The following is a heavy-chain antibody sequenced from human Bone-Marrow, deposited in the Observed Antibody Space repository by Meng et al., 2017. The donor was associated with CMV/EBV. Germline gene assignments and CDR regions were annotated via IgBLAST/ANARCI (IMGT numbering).Heavy chain of an antibody. CDR3: TRDSYSNDYYYGMDV. D-gene: IGHD4-11*01. CDR2: IRYDGSNK. J-gene: IGHJ6*02. Sequence: GESLKISCAASGFTFSSYGMHWVRQAPGKGLEWVAFIRYDGSNKYYGDSVKGRFTISRDNAKNKLYLQMNSLRAEDTAIYFCTRDSYSNDYYYGMDVWGQGTTVTVSS. V-gene: IGHV3-30*02. CDR1: GFTFSSYG.